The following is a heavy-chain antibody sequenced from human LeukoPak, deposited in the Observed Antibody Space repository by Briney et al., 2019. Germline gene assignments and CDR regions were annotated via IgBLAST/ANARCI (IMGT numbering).Heavy chain of an antibody. CDR1: GFTFSSYA. V-gene: IGHV3-23*01. D-gene: IGHD3-22*01. J-gene: IGHJ4*02. CDR3: AKAGYRGGQWFFDY. CDR2: SSGSGGTI. Sequence: GGSLRLSCVASGFTFSSYALSWVRQAPGKGLEWVSTSSGSGGTIFYEASVKGRFTIPRDHSKNTVYLQMNSLRAEDTAVYYCAKAGYRGGQWFFDYWGQGALVTVSS.